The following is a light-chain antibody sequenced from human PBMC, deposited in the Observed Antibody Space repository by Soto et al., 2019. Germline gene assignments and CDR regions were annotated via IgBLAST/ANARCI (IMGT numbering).Light chain of an antibody. V-gene: IGLV2-14*02. CDR1: SSDVGSYNL. CDR2: EGS. Sequence: QSVLTQPASVSGSPGQSITISCTGTSSDVGSYNLVSWYQQHPGKGPKLMIYEGSKRPSGISNRFSGSKSGNTASLTISGLQAEDEADYYCSSYTSSTNYVFGTGTKVTVL. J-gene: IGLJ1*01. CDR3: SSYTSSTNYV.